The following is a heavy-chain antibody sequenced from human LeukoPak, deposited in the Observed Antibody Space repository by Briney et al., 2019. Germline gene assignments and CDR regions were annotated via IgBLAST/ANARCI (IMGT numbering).Heavy chain of an antibody. CDR3: ARSLISGLDLSQWLPASGFDP. Sequence: SETLSLTCTVSGGSISSYYWSWIRQPPGKGLEWIGYIYYSGSTNYNPSLKSRVTISVDTSKNQFSLKLSSVTAADTAVYYCARSLISGLDLSQWLPASGFDPWGQGTLVTVSS. CDR1: GGSISSYY. V-gene: IGHV4-59*08. J-gene: IGHJ5*02. CDR2: IYYSGST. D-gene: IGHD6-19*01.